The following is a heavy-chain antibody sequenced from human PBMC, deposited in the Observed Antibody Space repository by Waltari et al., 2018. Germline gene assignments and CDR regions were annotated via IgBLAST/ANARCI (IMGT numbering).Heavy chain of an antibody. CDR2: IYYSGGT. J-gene: IGHJ3*02. Sequence: QLQLQESGPGLVKPSETLSLTCTVSGGSISSSSYYWGWIRQPPGKGLEWIGSIYYSGGTYSNPSLRSRVTISLDTSKNQLSLKLSSVTAADTAVYYCAIDQIVVVYAISGLDAFDIWGQGTMVTVSS. D-gene: IGHD2-8*02. V-gene: IGHV4-39*07. CDR3: AIDQIVVVYAISGLDAFDI. CDR1: GGSISSSSYY.